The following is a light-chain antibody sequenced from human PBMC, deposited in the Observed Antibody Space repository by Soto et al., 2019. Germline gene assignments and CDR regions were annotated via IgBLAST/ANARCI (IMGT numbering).Light chain of an antibody. CDR3: SSYTTSSTRV. CDR1: SSDIGIYKY. J-gene: IGLJ1*01. Sequence: QSALTQPASVAESPGQSIAISCTGSSSDIGIYKYVSWYQQHPGKVPKLIIYEVTNRPSGVSNRFSGSKSGNTASLTISGLQAEDEPDYYCSSYTTSSTRVFGPGTKVTVL. CDR2: EVT. V-gene: IGLV2-14*01.